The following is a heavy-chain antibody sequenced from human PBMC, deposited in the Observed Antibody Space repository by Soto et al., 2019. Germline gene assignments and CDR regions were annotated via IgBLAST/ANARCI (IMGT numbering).Heavy chain of an antibody. D-gene: IGHD5-18*01. V-gene: IGHV4-31*03. CDR1: GGSISSGGYY. J-gene: IGHJ4*02. CDR2: IYYSGST. Sequence: SETLSLTCTVSGGSISSGGYYWSWIRQHPGKGLEWIGYIYYSGSTYYNPSLKSRVTISVDTSKNQFSLKLSSVTAADTAVYYTARGHSPYYFDYWGQGTLVTVSS. CDR3: ARGHSPYYFDY.